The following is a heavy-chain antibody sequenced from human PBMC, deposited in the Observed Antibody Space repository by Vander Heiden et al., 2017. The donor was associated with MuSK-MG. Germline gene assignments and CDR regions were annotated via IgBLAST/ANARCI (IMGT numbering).Heavy chain of an antibody. V-gene: IGHV3-15*01. J-gene: IGHJ4*02. CDR3: ATDQGFSWNRDY. CDR1: GFTFSDAW. CDR2: IKSKAGGGTT. D-gene: IGHD1-1*01. Sequence: EVQLVESGGGLVQPGGSLRLSCAASGFTFSDAWMNWVRQAPGKGLEWVARIKSKAGGGTTDYAAPVKGRFTISRDDPKNTLYLKMKSLKSEDTGLYYCATDQGFSWNRDYWGQGTMVTVYS.